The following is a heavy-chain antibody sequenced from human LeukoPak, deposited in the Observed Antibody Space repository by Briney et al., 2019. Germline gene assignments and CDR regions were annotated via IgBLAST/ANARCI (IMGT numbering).Heavy chain of an antibody. CDR2: ISGGGGST. Sequence: GGSLRLSCAASGFTFNNYAMSWVRQAPGKGLEWVSAISGGGGSTYYADSVKGRFTISRDNSKDTLYLQMNSLRAEDTAVYYCAKAPFITMVRGVISSYFDYWGQGTLVTVSS. V-gene: IGHV3-23*01. J-gene: IGHJ4*02. D-gene: IGHD3-10*01. CDR3: AKAPFITMVRGVISSYFDY. CDR1: GFTFNNYA.